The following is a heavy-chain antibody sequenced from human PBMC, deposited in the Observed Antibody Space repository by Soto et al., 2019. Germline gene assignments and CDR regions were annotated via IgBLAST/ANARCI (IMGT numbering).Heavy chain of an antibody. D-gene: IGHD6-19*01. CDR2: IYYSGST. CDR1: GGSISSSSYY. J-gene: IGHJ5*02. CDR3: ARHSAASGWYVRSLSGNWFDP. V-gene: IGHV4-39*01. Sequence: SETLSLTCTVSGGSISSSSYYWGWIRQPPGKGLEWIGSIYYSGSTYYNPSLKSRVTISVDTSKNQFSLKLSSVTAADTAVYYCARHSAASGWYVRSLSGNWFDPWGQGTLVTVSS.